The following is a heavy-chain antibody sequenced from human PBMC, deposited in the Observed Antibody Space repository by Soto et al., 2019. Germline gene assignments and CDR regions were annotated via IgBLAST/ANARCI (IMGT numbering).Heavy chain of an antibody. Sequence: PGGSLRLSCAASGFTFSSYAMHWVRQAPGKGLEWVAVISYDGSNKYYADSVKGRFTISRDNSKNTLYLQMNSLRAEDTAVYYCARDGITMVRGVPDYWGQGTLVTVSS. CDR3: ARDGITMVRGVPDY. J-gene: IGHJ4*02. D-gene: IGHD3-10*01. CDR2: ISYDGSNK. V-gene: IGHV3-30-3*01. CDR1: GFTFSSYA.